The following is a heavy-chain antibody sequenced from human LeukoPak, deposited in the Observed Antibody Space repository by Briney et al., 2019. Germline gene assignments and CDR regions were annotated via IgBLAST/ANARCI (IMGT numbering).Heavy chain of an antibody. CDR3: ARRSTVAGRGRFDP. Sequence: TSETLSLTCTVSGGSIRSTSYYWGWIRQPPGKGLEWLGSVHYSGSTYDNPSLESRVTISVDTSKNQFSLKLISVTAADTAVYYRARRSTVAGRGRFDPWGQGTLVTVSS. CDR2: VHYSGST. CDR1: GGSIRSTSYY. D-gene: IGHD6-19*01. V-gene: IGHV4-39*01. J-gene: IGHJ5*02.